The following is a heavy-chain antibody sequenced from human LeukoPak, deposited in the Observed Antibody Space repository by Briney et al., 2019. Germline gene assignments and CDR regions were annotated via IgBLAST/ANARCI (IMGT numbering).Heavy chain of an antibody. CDR3: AKDSCSSTSCFLGYPDY. V-gene: IGHV3-53*05. D-gene: IGHD2-2*01. J-gene: IGHJ4*02. CDR2: IYNGDST. Sequence: GGSLRLSCAASGFTVSSNYMSWVRQAPGKGLEWVSVIYNGDSTYYADSVKGRFTISRDTSKNTLYLQMNSLRAEDTAAYYCAKDSCSSTSCFLGYPDYWGQGTLVTVSS. CDR1: GFTVSSNY.